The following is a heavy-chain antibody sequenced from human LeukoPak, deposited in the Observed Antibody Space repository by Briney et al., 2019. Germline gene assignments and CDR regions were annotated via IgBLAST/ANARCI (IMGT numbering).Heavy chain of an antibody. J-gene: IGHJ4*02. CDR2: IKQDRSEK. D-gene: IGHD2-15*01. CDR3: ARGDCSGGSCYLSLTTIDY. Sequence: GGSLRLSCAASGFTFSNYWMSWVRQAPGKGLEWVANIKQDRSEKYYVDSVKGRFTISRDNAKNSLYLQMNSLRAEDTAVYYCARGDCSGGSCYLSLTTIDYWGQGTLVTVSS. V-gene: IGHV3-7*04. CDR1: GFTFSNYW.